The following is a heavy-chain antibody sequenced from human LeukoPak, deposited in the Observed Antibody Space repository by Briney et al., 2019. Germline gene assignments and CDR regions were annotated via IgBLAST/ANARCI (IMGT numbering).Heavy chain of an antibody. D-gene: IGHD5-24*01. J-gene: IGHJ4*02. CDR3: ARDLGDGYNYFDY. Sequence: ASVKVSCKASGYTFTNYYIHWVRQAPGQGLEWMGLINPSGGNTNYAQKLQGRVTMTTDTSTSAAYMELRSLRSDDTAVYYCARDLGDGYNYFDYWGQGTLVTVSS. V-gene: IGHV1-46*01. CDR2: INPSGGNT. CDR1: GYTFTNYY.